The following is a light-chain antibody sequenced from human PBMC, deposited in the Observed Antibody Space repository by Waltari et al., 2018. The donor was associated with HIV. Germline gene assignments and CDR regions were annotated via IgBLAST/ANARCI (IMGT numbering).Light chain of an antibody. CDR1: SRDVGASHY. CDR2: EVT. V-gene: IGLV2-11*01. Sequence: QSALTQPRSVSGSPGQSVTISCTETSRDVGASHYVSRYQQHPGKVPKLMIYEVTKRPSGIPGRFSASRAGNTASLTVSGLQAEDEADYYCSSYDNNNNYVIFGGGTKLTVL. CDR3: SSYDNNNNYVI. J-gene: IGLJ2*01.